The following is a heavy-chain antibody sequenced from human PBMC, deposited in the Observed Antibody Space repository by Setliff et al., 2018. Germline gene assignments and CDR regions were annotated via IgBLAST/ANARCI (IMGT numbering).Heavy chain of an antibody. V-gene: IGHV1-46*01. J-gene: IGHJ6*04. CDR2: INPSGGLT. D-gene: IGHD3-10*01. CDR3: ARGTDYHGSGSYWAKDV. Sequence: ASVKVSCKASGYTLTNYYMHWVRQAPGQGLEWMGIINPSGGLTRYAQKFQGKVTMTRDTSTSTVYMEVSSLKSDDTAVYYCARGTDYHGSGSYWAKDVWGKGTTVTVSS. CDR1: GYTLTNYY.